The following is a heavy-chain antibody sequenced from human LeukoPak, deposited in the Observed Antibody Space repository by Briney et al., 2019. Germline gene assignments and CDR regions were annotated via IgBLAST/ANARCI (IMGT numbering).Heavy chain of an antibody. CDR2: IIPILGIA. Sequence: SVKVSCKASGGTFSSYAISWVRQAPGQGLEWMGRIIPILGIANYAQKFQGRVTITADKSTSTAYMELSSLRSEDTAVYYCARETVVVPAAIPHYYYYGMDVWGQGTTVTVSS. J-gene: IGHJ6*02. CDR3: ARETVVVPAAIPHYYYYGMDV. V-gene: IGHV1-69*04. D-gene: IGHD2-2*01. CDR1: GGTFSSYA.